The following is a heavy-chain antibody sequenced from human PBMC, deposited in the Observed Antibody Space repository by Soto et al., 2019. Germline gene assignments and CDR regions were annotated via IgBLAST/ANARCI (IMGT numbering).Heavy chain of an antibody. D-gene: IGHD5-18*01. CDR1: GYNFTSYA. J-gene: IGHJ4*02. Sequence: QVQLVQSGAEVKKPGASVKVSCKASGYNFTSYAMHWVRQAPGQRLEWMGWINAGNGKTKYSQKFKGRVTITRDTSASTAYMELGSLRSEDTAVYYCARDPGYSYGYNWGQGTLVTVSS. V-gene: IGHV1-3*01. CDR2: INAGNGKT. CDR3: ARDPGYSYGYN.